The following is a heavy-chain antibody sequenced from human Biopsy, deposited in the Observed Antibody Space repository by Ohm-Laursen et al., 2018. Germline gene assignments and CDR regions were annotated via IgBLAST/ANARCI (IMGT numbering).Heavy chain of an antibody. Sequence: GTLSLTCPVSGDSINNYYWSWIRQPAGKGLEWIGRIYTSGSPNYNLPLESRVTMSVDTSKNQFSLNLRSVTAADTAVYYCARGTGRYYVYGAFDIWGQGTVVTVSS. D-gene: IGHD1-26*01. CDR2: IYTSGSP. CDR1: GDSINNYY. J-gene: IGHJ3*02. V-gene: IGHV4-4*07. CDR3: ARGTGRYYVYGAFDI.